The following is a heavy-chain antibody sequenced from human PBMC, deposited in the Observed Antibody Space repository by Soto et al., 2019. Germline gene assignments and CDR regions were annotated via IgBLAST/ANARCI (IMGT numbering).Heavy chain of an antibody. CDR1: GGSMTTYY. Sequence: KTSETLSLTCTVSGGSMTTYYWSWIRQPPGKGLEWIGYTDSGGSTNFNPSLKSRATISVDTSKTHFSLRLNSMTAADTAVYYCARFSSPTSRYFDYWGQGTLVTV. CDR3: ARFSSPTSRYFDY. D-gene: IGHD1-1*01. J-gene: IGHJ4*02. CDR2: TDSGGST. V-gene: IGHV4-59*01.